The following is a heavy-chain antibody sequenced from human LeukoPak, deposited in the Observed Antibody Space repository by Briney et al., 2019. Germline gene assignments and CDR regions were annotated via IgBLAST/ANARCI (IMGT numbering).Heavy chain of an antibody. V-gene: IGHV3-53*01. D-gene: IGHD2-21*02. CDR3: ARDLVATTSWHALDL. CDR1: GFTVSYNY. CDR2: FYTGGTR. J-gene: IGHJ3*01. Sequence: PGGSLRLSCAASGFTVSYNYMSWVRQAPGKGLEWVAVFYTGGTRQYADSVKGRFTISRDNSKNTLYLQMDNLRADDTAVYYCARDLVATTSWHALDLWGQGTMVTVSS.